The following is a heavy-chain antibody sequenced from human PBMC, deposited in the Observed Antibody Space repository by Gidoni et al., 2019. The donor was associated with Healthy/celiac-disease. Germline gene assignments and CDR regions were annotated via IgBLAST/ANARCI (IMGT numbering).Heavy chain of an antibody. J-gene: IGHJ4*02. V-gene: IGHV1-2*02. CDR1: GSTFPGYY. Sequence: QVQLVQSGAEVKKPGASLKVSCKASGSTFPGYYMHWVRQAPGQGLEWMGWINPNSGGTNYAQKVQGRVTMTRDTSSSTAYMELSRLRSDDTAVYYCARDFSRVPAAEYYFDYWGQGTLVTVSS. CDR2: INPNSGGT. CDR3: ARDFSRVPAAEYYFDY. D-gene: IGHD2-2*01.